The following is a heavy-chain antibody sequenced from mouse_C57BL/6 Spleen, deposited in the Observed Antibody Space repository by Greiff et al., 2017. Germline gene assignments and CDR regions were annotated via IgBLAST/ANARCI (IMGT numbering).Heavy chain of an antibody. D-gene: IGHD4-1*01. CDR2: ISSGGDYI. CDR3: TREGLGRGFAY. J-gene: IGHJ3*01. CDR1: GFTFSSYA. V-gene: IGHV5-9-1*02. Sequence: EVKLVESGEGLVKPGGSLKLSCAASGFTFSSYAMSWVRQTPEKRLEWVAYISSGGDYIYYADHVKGRFTISRDNARNTLYLQMSSLKCEDTAMYYCTREGLGRGFAYWGQGTLVTVSA.